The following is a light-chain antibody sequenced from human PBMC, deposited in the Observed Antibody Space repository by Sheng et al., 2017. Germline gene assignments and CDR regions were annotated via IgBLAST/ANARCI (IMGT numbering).Light chain of an antibody. CDR2: ENN. J-gene: IGLJ3*02. Sequence: QSVLTQPPSVSAAPGQKVTISCSGSSSNMGSNYVSWYQQLPGTAPKLLMYENNKRPSGIPDRFSASKSGTSATLAITGLQTGDEADYYCGTWDSSLRNCVFGGGTKLTVL. CDR3: GTWDSSLRNCV. CDR1: SSNMGSNY. V-gene: IGLV1-51*02.